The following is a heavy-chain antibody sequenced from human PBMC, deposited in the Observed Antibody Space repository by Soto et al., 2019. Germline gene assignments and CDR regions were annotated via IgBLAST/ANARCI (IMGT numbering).Heavy chain of an antibody. J-gene: IGHJ1*01. CDR2: IFYSGST. CDR3: ARGNYYDSSGYYPPYFQH. Sequence: KTSETLSLTCTVSGGSVSSGSYYWSWIRQPPGKGLEWIGYIFYSGSTNYNPSLKSRVAISVDTSKNQFSLKLTSVTAADTAVYYCARGNYYDSSGYYPPYFQHWGQGTLVTVSS. D-gene: IGHD3-22*01. V-gene: IGHV4-61*01. CDR1: GGSVSSGSYY.